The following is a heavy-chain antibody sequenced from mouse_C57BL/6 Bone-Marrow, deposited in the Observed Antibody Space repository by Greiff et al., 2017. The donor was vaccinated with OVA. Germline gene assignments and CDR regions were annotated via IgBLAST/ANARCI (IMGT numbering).Heavy chain of an antibody. CDR2: IYPRDGST. V-gene: IGHV1-85*01. D-gene: IGHD1-1*02. CDR3: ARVGPYYLYWYFDV. CDR1: GYTFTSYD. J-gene: IGHJ1*03. Sequence: VKLQESGPELVKPGASVKLSCKASGYTFTSYDINWVKQRPGQGLEWIGWIYPRDGSTKYNAKFKGKATLTVDTSSSTAYMDLHSLTSEDSAVYFCARVGPYYLYWYFDVWGTGTTVTVSS.